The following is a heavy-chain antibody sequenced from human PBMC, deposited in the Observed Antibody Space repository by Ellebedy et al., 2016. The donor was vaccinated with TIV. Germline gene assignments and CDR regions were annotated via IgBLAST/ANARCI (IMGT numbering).Heavy chain of an antibody. J-gene: IGHJ5*02. D-gene: IGHD2-15*01. V-gene: IGHV4-31*03. CDR1: GGSIRMGGYY. CDR3: ARAEREGYCSGGSCSTWFDP. Sequence: SDTLSLTXTVSGGSIRMGGYYSSWIRQHPGKGLEWIGYIDYSGSTYYNPSLKSRLKISVDTSKNQFSLRLSSVTAADTAVYYCARAEREGYCSGGSCSTWFDPWGQGTLVTVSS. CDR2: IDYSGST.